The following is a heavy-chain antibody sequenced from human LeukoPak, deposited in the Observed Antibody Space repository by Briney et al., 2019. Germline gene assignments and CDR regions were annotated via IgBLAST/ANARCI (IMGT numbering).Heavy chain of an antibody. J-gene: IGHJ4*02. CDR1: GGSISSSSYY. V-gene: IGHV4-39*01. CDR2: IYNSGIT. Sequence: SETLSLTCTVSGGSISSSSYYWGWIRQPPGKGLEWIGSIYNSGITYYNPSLKSRVTISVDTSKNQFSLKLSSVTAADTAVYYCARHDGIAAPHDYWGQGTLVTVSS. CDR3: ARHDGIAAPHDY. D-gene: IGHD6-13*01.